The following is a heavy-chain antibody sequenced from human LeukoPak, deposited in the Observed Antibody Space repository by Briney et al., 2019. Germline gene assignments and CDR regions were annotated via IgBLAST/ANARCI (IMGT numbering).Heavy chain of an antibody. J-gene: IGHJ3*02. CDR1: GGSISSGDYY. CDR3: ARWTGLSDAFDI. V-gene: IGHV4-30-4*08. CDR2: ICYSGST. D-gene: IGHD3/OR15-3a*01. Sequence: SETLSLTCTVSGGSISSGDYYWSWIRQPPGKGLEWIGYICYSGSTYYNPSLKSRVTISVDTSKNQFSLKLSSVTAADTAVYYCARWTGLSDAFDIWGQGTMVTVSS.